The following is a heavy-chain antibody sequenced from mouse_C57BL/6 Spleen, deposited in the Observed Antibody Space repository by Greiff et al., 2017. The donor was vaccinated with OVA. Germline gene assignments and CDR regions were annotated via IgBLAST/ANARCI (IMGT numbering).Heavy chain of an antibody. V-gene: IGHV3-6*01. Sequence: ESGPGLVKPSQSLSLTCSVTGYSITSGYYWHWIRQFPGNKLEWMGYISYDGSNNYNPSLKNRISITRDTSKNQFFLKLNSVTTEDTATYYCASVYYGNYGYYAMDYWGQGTSVTVSS. J-gene: IGHJ4*01. D-gene: IGHD2-1*01. CDR2: ISYDGSN. CDR3: ASVYYGNYGYYAMDY. CDR1: GYSITSGYY.